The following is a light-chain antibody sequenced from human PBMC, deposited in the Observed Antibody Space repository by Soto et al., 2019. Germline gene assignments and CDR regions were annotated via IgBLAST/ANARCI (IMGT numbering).Light chain of an antibody. J-gene: IGLJ1*01. CDR1: SSDVGSYNL. CDR3: CSYADSSTYV. CDR2: EDS. V-gene: IGLV2-23*01. Sequence: QSALTQPASVSGSPGQSITISCTGTSSDVGSYNLVSWYQQHPGKAPKLIIYEDSKRPSGVSNRFSGSKSGNTASLTISGIQTVDEADYYCCSYADSSTYVFGSGTKLPVL.